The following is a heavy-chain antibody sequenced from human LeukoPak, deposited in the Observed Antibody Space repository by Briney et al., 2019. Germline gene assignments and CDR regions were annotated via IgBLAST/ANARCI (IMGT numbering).Heavy chain of an antibody. CDR2: ISSSSSYI. CDR3: ARSLYYYDSSGYEIY. Sequence: GGSLRLSCAASGFTFSSYSMNWVRQAPGKGLEWVSSISSSSSYIYYADSVKGRFTISRDNAKNSLYLQMNSLRAEDTAVYYCARSLYYYDSSGYEIYWGQGTLVTVSS. V-gene: IGHV3-21*01. CDR1: GFTFSSYS. J-gene: IGHJ4*02. D-gene: IGHD3-22*01.